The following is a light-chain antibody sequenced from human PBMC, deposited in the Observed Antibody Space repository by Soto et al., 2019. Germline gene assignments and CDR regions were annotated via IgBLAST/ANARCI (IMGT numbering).Light chain of an antibody. Sequence: QSALTQPASVSGSPGQSITISCTGTSSDVGGYNYVSWYQQHPGKAPKLLIYEVRHRPSGISNRFSGSKSGNTASLTISGLQPEDEADYYCSSYTTTYSVLFGGGTKLTVL. CDR3: SSYTTTYSVL. CDR1: SSDVGGYNY. CDR2: EVR. J-gene: IGLJ2*01. V-gene: IGLV2-14*01.